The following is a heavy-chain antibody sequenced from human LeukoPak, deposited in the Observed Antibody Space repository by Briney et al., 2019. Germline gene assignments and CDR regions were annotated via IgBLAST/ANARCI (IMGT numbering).Heavy chain of an antibody. V-gene: IGHV4-59*01. CDR3: ARAGSSYGTGYYFDY. CDR2: IYYTGAT. D-gene: IGHD5-18*01. J-gene: IGHJ4*02. Sequence: SETLSLTCTVSGGSISSYYWSWIRLPPGKGLEWIGYIYYTGATYYNPSLKSRVTISLDTSKNQFSLKLSSVTAADAAVYYCARAGSSYGTGYYFDYWGQGGLVTVSS. CDR1: GGSISSYY.